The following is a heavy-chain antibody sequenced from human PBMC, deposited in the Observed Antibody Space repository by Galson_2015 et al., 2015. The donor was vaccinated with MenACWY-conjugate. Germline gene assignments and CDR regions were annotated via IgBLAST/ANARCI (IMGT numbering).Heavy chain of an antibody. CDR3: TRGHAATRYFDS. Sequence: SLRLSCAGSGFTFSDRYMDWIRQAPGKGLEWVARSRNKASSYSTEDAASVKGRFTVSRDESGNTLYLEMSGLKSEDTAVYFCTRGHAATRYFDSWGQGTLVTVSS. D-gene: IGHD1-1*01. V-gene: IGHV3-72*01. J-gene: IGHJ4*02. CDR2: SRNKASSYST. CDR1: GFTFSDRY.